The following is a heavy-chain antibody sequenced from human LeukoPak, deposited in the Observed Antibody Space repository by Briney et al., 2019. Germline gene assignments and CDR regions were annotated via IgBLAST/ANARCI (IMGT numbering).Heavy chain of an antibody. CDR1: GFTFSSYW. J-gene: IGHJ6*02. CDR3: ARDPQWELPAMDV. CDR2: INSDGSST. V-gene: IGHV3-74*01. Sequence: GGSPRLSCAASGFTFSSYWMHWVRQAPGKGLVWVSRINSDGSSTSYADSVKGRFTISRDNAKNTLYLQMNSLRAEDTAVYYCARDPQWELPAMDVWGQGTTVAVSS. D-gene: IGHD1-26*01.